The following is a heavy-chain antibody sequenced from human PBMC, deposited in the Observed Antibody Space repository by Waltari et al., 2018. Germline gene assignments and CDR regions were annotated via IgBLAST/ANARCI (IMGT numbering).Heavy chain of an antibody. J-gene: IGHJ4*02. V-gene: IGHV4-38-2*01. D-gene: IGHD2-2*03. CDR1: GYSINSGYY. Sequence: QVQLQESGPGLVKPSETLSPSCDVSGYSINSGYYWGWIRQPPGKGLEWIAPIYHSGSTFYNRSRTSRVTTSMETSKNWFALKLKSVTAEDTAVYYCTRQVLGYCTSAACRRLESWGQGTLVTVSS. CDR2: IYHSGST. CDR3: TRQVLGYCTSAACRRLES.